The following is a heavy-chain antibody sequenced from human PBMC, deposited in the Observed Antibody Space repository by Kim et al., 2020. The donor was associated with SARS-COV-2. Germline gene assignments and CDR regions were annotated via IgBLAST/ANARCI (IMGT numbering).Heavy chain of an antibody. J-gene: IGHJ3*02. CDR2: IYYSGST. Sequence: SETLSLTCTVSGGSISSSSYYWGWIRQPPGKGLEWIGSIYYSGSTYYNTSLKSRVTISVDTSKNQFSLKLSSVTAADTAVYYCARHRSGGLERVFDIWGQGTMVTVSS. CDR3: ARHRSGGLERVFDI. CDR1: GGSISSSSYY. D-gene: IGHD3-16*01. V-gene: IGHV4-39*01.